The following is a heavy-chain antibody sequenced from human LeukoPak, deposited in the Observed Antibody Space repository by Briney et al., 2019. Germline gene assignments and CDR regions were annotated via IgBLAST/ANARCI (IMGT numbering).Heavy chain of an antibody. CDR2: IDSDGSST. Sequence: PGGSLRLSCAASGFTFKNYWMHWVRQAPGKGLVWVSLIDSDGSSTNYADSVKGRFTISRDNAKNTLYLQMNSLRAEDTAVYYCALIGLDSSGYYSDYLDYWGQGTLVTVSS. CDR3: ALIGLDSSGYYSDYLDY. D-gene: IGHD3-22*01. CDR1: GFTFKNYW. V-gene: IGHV3-74*01. J-gene: IGHJ4*02.